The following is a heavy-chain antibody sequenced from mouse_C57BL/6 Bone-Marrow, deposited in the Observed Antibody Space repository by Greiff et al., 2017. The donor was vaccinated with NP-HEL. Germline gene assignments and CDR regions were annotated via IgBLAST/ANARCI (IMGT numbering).Heavy chain of an antibody. CDR3: TFYYSNYDY. V-gene: IGHV14-4*01. CDR1: GFNIKDDY. J-gene: IGHJ2*01. Sequence: VQLQQSGAELVRPGASVKLSCTASGFNIKDDYMHWVKQRPEQGLEWIGWIDPENGDTEYASKFQGKATITADTPSNTAYLQLSSLTSEDTAVYYCTFYYSNYDYWGQGTTLTVSA. D-gene: IGHD2-5*01. CDR2: IDPENGDT.